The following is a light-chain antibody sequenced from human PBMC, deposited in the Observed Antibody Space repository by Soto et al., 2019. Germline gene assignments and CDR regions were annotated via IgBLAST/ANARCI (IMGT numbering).Light chain of an antibody. Sequence: EIVLTQPPGTLSLSPGERATLSCRASQSVSSNLAWYQQKPGQAPRLLIYGASTRATGIPARFSGSGSGTEFTLTISSLQPDDFATYYCQHYNSYSEAFGQGTKVDIK. J-gene: IGKJ1*01. CDR2: GAS. CDR3: QHYNSYSEA. CDR1: QSVSSN. V-gene: IGKV3-15*01.